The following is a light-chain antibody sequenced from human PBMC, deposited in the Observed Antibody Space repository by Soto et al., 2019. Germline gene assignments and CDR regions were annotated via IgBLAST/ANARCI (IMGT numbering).Light chain of an antibody. CDR1: QSVSIN. Sequence: EIVMTQSPATLSVSPGERATLSCRASQSVSINLAWYQHRPGQVPRLLMYDASTRATGVPARFGGSGSGTEFTLTISSLQSEDFAVYYCQHYSTWLWTFGQGTNVEIK. CDR2: DAS. V-gene: IGKV3-15*01. CDR3: QHYSTWLWT. J-gene: IGKJ1*01.